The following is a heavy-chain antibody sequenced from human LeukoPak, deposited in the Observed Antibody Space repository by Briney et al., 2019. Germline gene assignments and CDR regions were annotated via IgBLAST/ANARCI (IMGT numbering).Heavy chain of an antibody. D-gene: IGHD2-15*01. CDR3: ARDRRAGQGGYWFDP. V-gene: IGHV4-59*01. J-gene: IGHJ5*02. CDR2: IYYSGST. CDR1: GGSISSYY. Sequence: PSETLSLTCTVSGGSISSYYWSWIRQPPGKGLEWLGYIYYSGSTYYNPSLKSRVTISVDTSKNQFSLKLTSVTAADTAVYYCARDRRAGQGGYWFDPWGQGTLVTVSS.